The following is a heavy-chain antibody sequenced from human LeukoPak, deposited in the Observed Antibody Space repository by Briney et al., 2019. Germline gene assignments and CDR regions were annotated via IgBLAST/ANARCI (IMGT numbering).Heavy chain of an antibody. J-gene: IGHJ4*02. CDR2: ISDSGSST. Sequence: GGSLSLSCAASGFTFRTYAMSWVRQDPGKGLEWVSTISDSGSSTYFADSVKGRFTISRDNSKNTLYLQMSSLRAEDTAVYYCAKASSGTYALYEYWGQRTLVTVSS. CDR1: GFTFRTYA. D-gene: IGHD6-6*01. V-gene: IGHV3-23*01. CDR3: AKASSGTYALYEY.